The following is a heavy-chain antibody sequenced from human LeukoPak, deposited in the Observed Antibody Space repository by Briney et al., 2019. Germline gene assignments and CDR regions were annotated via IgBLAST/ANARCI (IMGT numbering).Heavy chain of an antibody. J-gene: IGHJ4*02. V-gene: IGHV3-23*01. CDR2: ISGSGGGT. CDR3: AKEGTSRGVFDY. Sequence: GGSLRLSCAASGFTFSTYAMSWVRQAAGKGLEWVSLISGSGGGTYYADSVKGRFTIPRDNSKNTLYLQMNSLRAEDTAVYYCAKEGTSRGVFDYWGQGTLVTVSS. D-gene: IGHD1-1*01. CDR1: GFTFSTYA.